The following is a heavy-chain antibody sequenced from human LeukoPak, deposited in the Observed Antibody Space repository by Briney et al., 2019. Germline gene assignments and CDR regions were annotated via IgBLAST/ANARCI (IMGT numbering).Heavy chain of an antibody. CDR3: AREGYCSGGSCYRGNIDY. Sequence: SETLSLTCTVSGGSLSSYYWSWIRQPPGKGLEWIGYIYYSGSTNYNPSLKSRVTISIDTSKNQFSLKLTSVTAADTAVYYCAREGYCSGGSCYRGNIDYWGQGTLVTVSS. CDR1: GGSLSSYY. D-gene: IGHD2-15*01. V-gene: IGHV4-59*01. J-gene: IGHJ4*02. CDR2: IYYSGST.